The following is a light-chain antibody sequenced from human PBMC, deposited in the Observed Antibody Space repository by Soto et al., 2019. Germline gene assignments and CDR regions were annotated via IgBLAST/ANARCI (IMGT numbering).Light chain of an antibody. Sequence: ETVLTQSPGTLSLSPGERATLSCRASQSVSSSYLAWYQQKPGQAPRLLIYGASSRAPGVPDRFSGSGSGTDFTLTISRLEPEDFAVYYCQQYGSSPETFGPGTKVDIK. V-gene: IGKV3-20*01. CDR3: QQYGSSPET. CDR2: GAS. CDR1: QSVSSSY. J-gene: IGKJ3*01.